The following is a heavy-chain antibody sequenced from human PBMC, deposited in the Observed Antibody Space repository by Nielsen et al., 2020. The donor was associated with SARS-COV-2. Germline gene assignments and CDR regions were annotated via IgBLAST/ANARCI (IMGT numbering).Heavy chain of an antibody. D-gene: IGHD3-10*01. J-gene: IGHJ6*02. CDR3: ARDWSSGSGSSYYYYGMDV. CDR2: IKPDGSEK. V-gene: IGHV3-7*01. CDR1: SFTFSNYG. Sequence: GGSLRLSCAASSFTFSNYGMHWVRQVPGKGLEWVADIKPDGSEKFYVDSVKGRFTISRDNAKNSMSLQMNSLRAEDTAVYYCARDWSSGSGSSYYYYGMDVWGQGTTVTVSS.